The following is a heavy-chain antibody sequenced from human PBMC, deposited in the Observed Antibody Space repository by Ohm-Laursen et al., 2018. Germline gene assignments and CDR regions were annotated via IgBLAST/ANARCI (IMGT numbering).Heavy chain of an antibody. CDR3: ARVPGWLDDYYYYGMDV. V-gene: IGHV3-20*04. Sequence: SLRLSCTASGFTFGDYGMSWVRQAPGKGLEWVSGINWNGGSTGYADSVKGRFTISRDNAKNSLYLQMNSLRAEDTALYCCARVPGWLDDYYYYGMDVWGQGTTVTVSS. CDR2: INWNGGST. D-gene: IGHD6-19*01. CDR1: GFTFGDYG. J-gene: IGHJ6*02.